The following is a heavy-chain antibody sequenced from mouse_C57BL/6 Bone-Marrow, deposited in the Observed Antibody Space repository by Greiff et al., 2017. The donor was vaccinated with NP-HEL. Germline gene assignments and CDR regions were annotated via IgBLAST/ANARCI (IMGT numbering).Heavy chain of an antibody. D-gene: IGHD2-3*01. Sequence: EVQLQQSGTVLARPGASVKMSCKTSGYTFTSYWMHWVKQRPGQGLEWIGAIYPGNSDPSYNQKFKGKAKLTAVTSASTAYMELSSLTNEDSAVYYCTRSVYEGYDVIDYWGQGTTLTVSS. CDR3: TRSVYEGYDVIDY. V-gene: IGHV1-5*01. J-gene: IGHJ2*01. CDR1: GYTFTSYW. CDR2: IYPGNSDP.